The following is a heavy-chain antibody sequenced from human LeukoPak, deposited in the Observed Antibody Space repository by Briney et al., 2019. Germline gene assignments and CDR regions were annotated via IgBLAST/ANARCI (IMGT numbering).Heavy chain of an antibody. CDR3: ASLPDYYDSSVTQY. Sequence: GGSLRLSCAASGFTFSSYWMSWVRQAPGKGLEWVANIKQDGSEKCYVDSVKGRFTISRDNAKNSLYLQMNSLRAEDTAVYYCASLPDYYDSSVTQYWGQGTLVTVSS. V-gene: IGHV3-7*01. CDR2: IKQDGSEK. J-gene: IGHJ1*01. CDR1: GFTFSSYW. D-gene: IGHD3-22*01.